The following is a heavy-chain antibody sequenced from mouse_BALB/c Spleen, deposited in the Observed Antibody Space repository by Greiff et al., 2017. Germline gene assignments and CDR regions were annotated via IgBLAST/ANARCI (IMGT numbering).Heavy chain of an antibody. V-gene: IGHV1-14*01. J-gene: IGHJ3*01. CDR1: GYTFTSYV. Sequence: EVQLQQSGPELVKPGASVKMSCKASGYTFTSYVMHWVKQKPGQGLEWIGYINPYNDGTKYNEKFKGKATLTSDKSSSTAYMELSSLTSEDSAVYYWAEAYYRYDEAAWFAYWGQGTLVTVSA. CDR2: INPYNDGT. D-gene: IGHD2-14*01. CDR3: AEAYYRYDEAAWFAY.